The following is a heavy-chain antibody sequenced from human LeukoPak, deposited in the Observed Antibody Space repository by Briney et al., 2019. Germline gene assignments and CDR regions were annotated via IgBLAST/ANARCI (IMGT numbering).Heavy chain of an antibody. CDR3: ARFLVGATKYGMDV. J-gene: IGHJ6*02. D-gene: IGHD1-26*01. CDR2: IYYSGST. Sequence: SETLSLTCAVYGGSISSYYWSWIRQPPGKGLEWIGYIYYSGSTNYNPSLKSRVTISVDTSKNQFSLKLSSVTAADTAVYYCARFLVGATKYGMDVWGQGTTVTVSS. V-gene: IGHV4-59*08. CDR1: GGSISSYY.